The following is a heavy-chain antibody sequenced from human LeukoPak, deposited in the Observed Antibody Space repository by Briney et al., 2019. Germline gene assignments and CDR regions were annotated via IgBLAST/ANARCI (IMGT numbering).Heavy chain of an antibody. D-gene: IGHD1/OR15-1a*01. V-gene: IGHV3-30-3*01. Sequence: PGGSLRLSCAASGFTFSSYAMHWVRQAPGKGLEWVAVISYDGSNKYYADSVKGRFTISRDNSKNTLYLQMNSLRAEDTAVYYCARETGTKIRYFDYWGQGTLVTVSS. J-gene: IGHJ4*02. CDR1: GFTFSSYA. CDR2: ISYDGSNK. CDR3: ARETGTKIRYFDY.